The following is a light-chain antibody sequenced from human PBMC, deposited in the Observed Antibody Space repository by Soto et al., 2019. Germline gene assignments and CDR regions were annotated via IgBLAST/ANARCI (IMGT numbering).Light chain of an antibody. V-gene: IGKV3-20*01. CDR3: QKYGSKPRP. CDR1: QSVSSSY. Sequence: EIGLTPSPGTPSSSIGERATLSCRARQSVSSSYLACYQQKPAPVPSLLIDGASTRTTGPPDRFSVSGSGTDFTLTISRLESADFAVYYCQKYGSKPRPFGQETKVDI. CDR2: GAS. J-gene: IGKJ1*01.